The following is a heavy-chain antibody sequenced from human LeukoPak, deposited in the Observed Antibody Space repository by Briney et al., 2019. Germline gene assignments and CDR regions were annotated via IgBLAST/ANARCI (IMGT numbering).Heavy chain of an antibody. D-gene: IGHD1-26*01. J-gene: IGHJ3*02. CDR3: AKGLWVGATTVAFLI. CDR2: ISGGGDST. Sequence: GGSLRLSCAASGFTFSTYAMSWVRQAPGKGLEWVSGISGGGDSTHYADSVRGRFTISRDNPKNSLHLQMNSLRAEDTAVYYCAKGLWVGATTVAFLIWGQGTMVTVSP. CDR1: GFTFSTYA. V-gene: IGHV3-23*01.